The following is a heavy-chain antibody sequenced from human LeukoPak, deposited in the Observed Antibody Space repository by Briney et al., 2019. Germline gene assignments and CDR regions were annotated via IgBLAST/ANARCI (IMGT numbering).Heavy chain of an antibody. CDR1: GGSISSYY. CDR2: IYTSGST. CDR3: ARGYYDSSGRYNWFDP. V-gene: IGHV4-4*07. Sequence: SETLSLTCTVYGGSISSYYWSWIRQPAGKGLEWIGRIYTSGSTNYNPSLKSRVTMSVDTSKNQFSLKLSSVTAADTAVYYCARGYYDSSGRYNWFDPWAREPWSPSPQ. J-gene: IGHJ5*02. D-gene: IGHD3-22*01.